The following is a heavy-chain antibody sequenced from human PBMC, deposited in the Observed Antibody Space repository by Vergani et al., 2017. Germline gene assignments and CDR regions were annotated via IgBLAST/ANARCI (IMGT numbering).Heavy chain of an antibody. D-gene: IGHD4-17*01. CDR2: VDPEDGET. J-gene: IGHJ6*02. CDR3: ATPQTVTTGGMEV. Sequence: EVQLVLSGAEVKKPRATMKISCKVSGYTFTDHYMHSVIQAPGKGLEWMGRVDPEDGETIYAEKFKGRVTIAADTSTDTANLELSSLTSEDTAVYYCATPQTVTTGGMEVWGQGTTVIVSS. V-gene: IGHV1-69-2*01. CDR1: GYTFTDHY.